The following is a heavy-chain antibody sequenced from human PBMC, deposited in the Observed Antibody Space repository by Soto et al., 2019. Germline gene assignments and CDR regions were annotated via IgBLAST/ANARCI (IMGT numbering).Heavy chain of an antibody. V-gene: IGHV3-30*18. J-gene: IGHJ4*02. CDR1: GFTFSDDA. D-gene: IGHD6-19*01. CDR2: VSHDGRIT. Sequence: VQLVESGGGVVQPGRSLRLSCAASGFTFSDDAMHWVRQSPVKWLEWVPVVSHDGRITHYADSVKGRFTISRDSSKKPVSLQMTSLRAEDTAVYYCAKGRRQWLVTSDVNYWGQGALVTVS. CDR3: AKGRRQWLVTSDVNY.